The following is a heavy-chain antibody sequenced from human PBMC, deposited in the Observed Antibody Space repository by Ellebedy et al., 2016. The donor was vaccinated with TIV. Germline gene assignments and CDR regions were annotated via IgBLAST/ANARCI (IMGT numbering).Heavy chain of an antibody. Sequence: GESLKISCAASGFTFSSYSMNWVRQAPGKGLEWVSYISSSSSTIYYADSVKGRFTISRDNAKNSLYLQMNSLRDEDTAVYYCAVGFGEYRGPYYYGMDVWGQGTTVTVSS. J-gene: IGHJ6*02. V-gene: IGHV3-48*02. CDR2: ISSSSSTI. CDR1: GFTFSSYS. CDR3: AVGFGEYRGPYYYGMDV. D-gene: IGHD3-10*01.